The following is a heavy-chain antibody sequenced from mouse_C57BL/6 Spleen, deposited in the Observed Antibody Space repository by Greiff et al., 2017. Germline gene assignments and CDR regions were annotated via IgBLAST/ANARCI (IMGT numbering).Heavy chain of an antibody. J-gene: IGHJ4*01. D-gene: IGHD1-3*01. Sequence: VQLVESGPELVKPGASVKISCKASGYAFSSSWMNWVKQRPGQGLEWIGRICPGYGDTDYHGKFKGKATLTADKSSSTAYMKLSSRTYEDSAVYFCAREGKGTRDGMAYWGQGTSVTVAA. V-gene: IGHV1-82*01. CDR2: ICPGYGDT. CDR3: AREGKGTRDGMAY. CDR1: GYAFSSSW.